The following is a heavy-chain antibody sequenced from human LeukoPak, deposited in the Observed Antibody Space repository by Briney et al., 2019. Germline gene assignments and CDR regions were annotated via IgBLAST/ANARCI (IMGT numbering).Heavy chain of an antibody. V-gene: IGHV3-21*01. Sequence: PGGSLRLSCAVSGFTFSSYSMNWVRQAPGKGLEWVSSITSSSSYIYYADSVKGRFTISRDNAKNSLYLQMNSLRAEDTAVYYCARGTYDFDYWGQGTLVTVSS. D-gene: IGHD4-17*01. J-gene: IGHJ4*02. CDR3: ARGTYDFDY. CDR1: GFTFSSYS. CDR2: ITSSSSYI.